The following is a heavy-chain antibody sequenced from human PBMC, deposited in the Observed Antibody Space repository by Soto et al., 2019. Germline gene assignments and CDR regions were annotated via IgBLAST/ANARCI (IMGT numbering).Heavy chain of an antibody. V-gene: IGHV4-28*01. D-gene: IGHD5-18*01. CDR1: GYSISSSNW. Sequence: SETLSLTCAVSGYSISSSNWWGWIRQPPGKGLEWIGYIYYSGTTYYNPSLKSRVTMSVDTSKNQFSLKLSSVTAADTAVYYCARTAGSAMVTGFYFDYWGQGTLVTVSS. CDR3: ARTAGSAMVTGFYFDY. CDR2: IYYSGTT. J-gene: IGHJ4*02.